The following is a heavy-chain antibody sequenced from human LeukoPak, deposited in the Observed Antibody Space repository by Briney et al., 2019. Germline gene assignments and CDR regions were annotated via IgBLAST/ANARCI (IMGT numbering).Heavy chain of an antibody. J-gene: IGHJ3*02. Sequence: PGGSLRLSCAASGFTFSSYSMNWVRQAPGKGLEWVSSISSSSSYIYYADSVKGRFTISRDNAKNSLYLQMNSLRAEDTAVYYCARDVTLDYGDYPDAFDIWGQGTMVTVSS. CDR2: ISSSSSYI. CDR1: GFTFSSYS. D-gene: IGHD4-17*01. V-gene: IGHV3-21*01. CDR3: ARDVTLDYGDYPDAFDI.